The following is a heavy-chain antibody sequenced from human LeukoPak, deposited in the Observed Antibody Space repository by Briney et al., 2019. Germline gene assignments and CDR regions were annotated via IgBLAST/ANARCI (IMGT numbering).Heavy chain of an antibody. CDR2: IRSKAYGGTT. D-gene: IGHD5-18*01. CDR3: TRVGWIQLWLFPPPASFDY. V-gene: IGHV3-49*03. CDR1: GFTFGDYA. J-gene: IGHJ4*02. Sequence: QPGRSLRLSCTASGFTFGDYAMSWFRQAPGKGLEWVGFIRSKAYGGTTEYAASVKGRFTISRDDSKSIAYLQMNSLKTEDTAVYYCTRVGWIQLWLFPPPASFDYWGQGTLVTVSS.